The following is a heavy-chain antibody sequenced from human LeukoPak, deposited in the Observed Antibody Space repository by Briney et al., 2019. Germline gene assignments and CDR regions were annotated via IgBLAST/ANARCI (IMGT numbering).Heavy chain of an antibody. V-gene: IGHV4-38-2*02. J-gene: IGHJ4*02. CDR1: GYSISSGYY. D-gene: IGHD3-10*01. CDR3: ARGRRRLTMVRGDPTYYFDY. Sequence: SETLSLTCTVSGYSISSGYYWGWIRQPPGKGLEWIGSIYHSGSTYYNPSLKSRVTISVDTSKNQFSLKLSSVTAADTAVYYCARGRRRLTMVRGDPTYYFDYWGQGTLVTVSS. CDR2: IYHSGST.